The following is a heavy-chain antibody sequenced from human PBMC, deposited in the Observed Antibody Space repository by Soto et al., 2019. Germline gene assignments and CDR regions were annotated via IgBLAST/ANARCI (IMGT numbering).Heavy chain of an antibody. CDR2: ISGSGTMT. CDR3: AKENVEADQVPIPGDS. Sequence: PGGSLRLSCTASGLTFSNYAMTWVRQAPGKGLEWVSGISGSGTMTYYADSVKGHFTISRDNSKNTLYLRMDSLRDEDTAVYYCAKENVEADQVPIPGDSWGQGTLVTVSS. D-gene: IGHD2-21*01. J-gene: IGHJ4*02. CDR1: GLTFSNYA. V-gene: IGHV3-23*01.